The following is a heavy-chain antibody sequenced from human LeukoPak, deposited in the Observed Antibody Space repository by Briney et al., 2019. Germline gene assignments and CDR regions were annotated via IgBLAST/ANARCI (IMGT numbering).Heavy chain of an antibody. J-gene: IGHJ4*02. D-gene: IGHD6-19*01. V-gene: IGHV4-39*01. CDR2: IYYSGST. Sequence: SETLSLTCTVSGGSLSRCSYYWGWIRQPPGKGLEWIGSIYYSGSTYYNPSLKSRVTISVDTSKNQFSRKLISVTAADTAVYYCERRSRGWFHFDSWGQGTLVTVSS. CDR3: ERRSRGWFHFDS. CDR1: GGSLSRCSYY.